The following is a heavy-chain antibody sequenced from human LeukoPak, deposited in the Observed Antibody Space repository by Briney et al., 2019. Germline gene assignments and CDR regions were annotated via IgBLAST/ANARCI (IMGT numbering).Heavy chain of an antibody. J-gene: IGHJ2*01. CDR3: AKDSSGSTYWYFDL. Sequence: PGGSLRLSCAASGFRLSDFNMNWVRQAPGKGLEWVSGISWNSGSIGYADSVKGRFTISRDNAKNSLYLQMNSLRPEDTALYYCAKDSSGSTYWYFDLWGRGTLVTVSS. CDR2: ISWNSGSI. CDR1: GFRLSDFN. V-gene: IGHV3-9*01. D-gene: IGHD1-26*01.